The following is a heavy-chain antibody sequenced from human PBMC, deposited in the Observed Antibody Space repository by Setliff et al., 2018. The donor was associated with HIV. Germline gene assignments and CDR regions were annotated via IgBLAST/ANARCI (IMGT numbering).Heavy chain of an antibody. CDR2: ISTYNGNT. V-gene: IGHV1-18*01. CDR1: GYTFTSYG. Sequence: ASVKVSCKASGYTFTSYGISWVRQAPGQGLEWMGWISTYNGNTNYAQKLQGRVTMTTDTSTTKAYMELRSLRSDDTAVYYCARVYCSNGVCYMNWFDPWGQGTLVTVSS. J-gene: IGHJ5*02. D-gene: IGHD2-8*01. CDR3: ARVYCSNGVCYMNWFDP.